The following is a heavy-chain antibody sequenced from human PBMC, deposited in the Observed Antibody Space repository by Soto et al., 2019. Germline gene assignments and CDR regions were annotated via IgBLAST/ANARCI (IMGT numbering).Heavy chain of an antibody. V-gene: IGHV4-34*01. D-gene: IGHD6-19*01. Sequence: SETLSLTCAVYGGSFSGYYWSWIRQPPGKGLEWIGEINHSGSTNYNPSLKSRVTISVDTSKNQFSLKLSSVTAADTAVYYCARALKYSSGWYGGYFDYWGQGTLVTVSS. CDR2: INHSGST. CDR1: GGSFSGYY. CDR3: ARALKYSSGWYGGYFDY. J-gene: IGHJ4*02.